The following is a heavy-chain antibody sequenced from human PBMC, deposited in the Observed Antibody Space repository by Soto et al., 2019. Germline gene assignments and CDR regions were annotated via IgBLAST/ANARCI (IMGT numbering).Heavy chain of an antibody. J-gene: IGHJ3*02. V-gene: IGHV5-51*01. CDR1: GYSFTRYW. D-gene: IGHD3-16*02. CDR3: ARSLMLTFGAVIVNPRRDTDCFDI. CDR2: IYPGDSDT. Sequence: GESLKISCKGSGYSFTRYWIGWVRQMLGKGLEWMGIIYPGDSDTRYSPSFQGQVTISADKSISTAYLQWSSLKASDPAMYYSARSLMLTFGAVIVNPRRDTDCFDIWGQERMVAVSS.